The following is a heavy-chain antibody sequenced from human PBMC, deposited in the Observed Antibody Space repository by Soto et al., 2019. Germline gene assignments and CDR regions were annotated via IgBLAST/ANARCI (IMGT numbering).Heavy chain of an antibody. J-gene: IGHJ4*02. CDR2: IYYTGFT. CDR1: GDSLSGGDYY. Sequence: KPSETLSLTCTVSGDSLSGGDYYWSWIRQPPGKGLEWIGDIYYTGFTFYNPSLKSRLTISLDSSKNQFSLRLNSVTAADTAVYFCARAYRINGWSDYFFDYWCQGTLVTVSS. V-gene: IGHV4-30-4*08. CDR3: ARAYRINGWSDYFFDY. D-gene: IGHD6-19*01.